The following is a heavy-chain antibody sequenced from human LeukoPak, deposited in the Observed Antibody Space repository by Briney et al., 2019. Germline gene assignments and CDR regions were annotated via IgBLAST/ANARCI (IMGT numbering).Heavy chain of an antibody. D-gene: IGHD1-26*01. CDR2: IKQDGSEK. V-gene: IGHV3-7*03. CDR3: ARDHSGSSFDY. CDR1: GFTFSSYW. Sequence: GGSLRLSCAASGFTFSSYWMSWVRQAPGKGLEWVANIKQDGSEKYYVDSVKGRFTISRGNAKISLYLQMNSLRVEDTAVYYCARDHSGSSFDYWGQGTLVTVSS. J-gene: IGHJ4*02.